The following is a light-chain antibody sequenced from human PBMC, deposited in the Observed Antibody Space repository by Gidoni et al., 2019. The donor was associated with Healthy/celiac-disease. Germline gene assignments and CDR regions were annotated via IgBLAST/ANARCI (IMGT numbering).Light chain of an antibody. V-gene: IGKV1-39*01. CDR3: QQSYSTPLT. Sequence: DIQMTQSPSSLSASVGDRVTITCRASQSISSYLNWYHQKPGKAPKLMIYAASSLQSGVPSRFSGSGSGTDFTITISSLQPEDFATYYCQQSYSTPLTFGGGTKVEIK. CDR2: AAS. CDR1: QSISSY. J-gene: IGKJ4*01.